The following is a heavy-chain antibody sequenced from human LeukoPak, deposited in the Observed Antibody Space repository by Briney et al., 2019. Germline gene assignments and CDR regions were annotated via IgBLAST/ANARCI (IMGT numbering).Heavy chain of an antibody. CDR2: IYHSGST. V-gene: IGHV4-4*02. CDR3: ARGLRYSSSWSFLYNWFDP. Sequence: PSETLCLTCAVSGGSISSSNWWSWVRQPPGKGLEWIGEIYHSGSTNYNPSLKSRVTISVDKSKNQFSLKLSSVTAADTAVYYCARGLRYSSSWSFLYNWFDPWGQGTLVTVSS. CDR1: GGSISSSNW. J-gene: IGHJ5*02. D-gene: IGHD6-13*01.